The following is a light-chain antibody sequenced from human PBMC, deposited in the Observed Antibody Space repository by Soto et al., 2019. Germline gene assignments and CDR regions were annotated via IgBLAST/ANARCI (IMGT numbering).Light chain of an antibody. CDR3: SSYTANSVTLYV. CDR1: SRDIGSSNY. J-gene: IGLJ1*01. Sequence: QSALTQPASVSGSPGQSITISCTGTSRDIGSSNYVSWYQQHPGKAPKVMIYEVSNRPSGVSNRFSGSKSGNTASLTISGLQAEAEADYYCSSYTANSVTLYVFGAGTKLTVL. V-gene: IGLV2-14*01. CDR2: EVS.